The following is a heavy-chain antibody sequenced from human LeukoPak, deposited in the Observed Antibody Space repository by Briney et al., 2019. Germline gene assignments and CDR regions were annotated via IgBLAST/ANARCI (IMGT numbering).Heavy chain of an antibody. CDR3: ARDPIVGAHEDY. V-gene: IGHV1-69*04. Sequence: ASVKVSCKASGGTFSSYAISWVRQAPGQGLEWMGRIIPILGIANYAQKFQGRVTITADKSTSTAYMELSSLRSEDTAVYYCARDPIVGAHEDYWGRGTLVTVSS. CDR1: GGTFSSYA. CDR2: IIPILGIA. D-gene: IGHD1-26*01. J-gene: IGHJ4*02.